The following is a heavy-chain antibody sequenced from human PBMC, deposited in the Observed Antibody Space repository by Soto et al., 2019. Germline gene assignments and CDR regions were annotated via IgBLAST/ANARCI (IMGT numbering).Heavy chain of an antibody. CDR2: ISTITTYI. CDR3: ARVSSDYGGNSYFDS. Sequence: QVQLVESGGGLVKPGGSLRLSCAASGFTFSDYYMSWIRQAPGKGLEWISYISTITTYINYADSVKGRFTISRDNAKQSVYLQMSSLRAEDTAVYYCARVSSDYGGNSYFDSWGQGTLVTVSS. J-gene: IGHJ4*02. V-gene: IGHV3-11*06. CDR1: GFTFSDYY. D-gene: IGHD4-17*01.